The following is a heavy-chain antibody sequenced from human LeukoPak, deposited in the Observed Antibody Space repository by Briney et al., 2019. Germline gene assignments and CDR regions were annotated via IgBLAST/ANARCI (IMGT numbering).Heavy chain of an antibody. V-gene: IGHV1-69*05. Sequence: GASVKVSCKASGGTFSSYAISWVRQAPGQGLEWMGGIIPIFGTANYAQKFQGRVTMTRDTSTSTVYMELSSLRSEDTAVYYCARDLGIAAAGTILFYYYYYMDVWGKGTTVTISS. CDR2: IIPIFGTA. CDR3: ARDLGIAAAGTILFYYYYYMDV. D-gene: IGHD6-13*01. J-gene: IGHJ6*03. CDR1: GGTFSSYA.